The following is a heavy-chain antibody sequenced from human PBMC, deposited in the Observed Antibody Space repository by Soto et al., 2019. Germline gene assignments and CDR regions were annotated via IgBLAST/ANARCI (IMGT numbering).Heavy chain of an antibody. J-gene: IGHJ6*02. V-gene: IGHV4-4*02. Sequence: SETRSLTCAGCSGSTGNPTWWRSVRQSPGKGLEWIGETSHDGVTNYNPSCEGRVTISIDKSKNQFYLDLNSVTAADTAVYYCVRGWWEREGYLMDVWGQGTTVT. CDR1: SGSTGNPTW. CDR2: TSHDGVT. CDR3: VRGWWEREGYLMDV. D-gene: IGHD1-26*01.